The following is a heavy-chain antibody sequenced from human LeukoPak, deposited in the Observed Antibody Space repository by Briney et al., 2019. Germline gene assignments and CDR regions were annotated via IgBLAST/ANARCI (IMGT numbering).Heavy chain of an antibody. V-gene: IGHV3-11*04. J-gene: IGHJ6*03. CDR1: GFTFSDYY. CDR3: ARESIAARPHYYYYMDV. CDR2: ISSSAGNT. Sequence: GGSLRLSCAASGFTFSDYYMSWIRQAPGKGLQWVSYISSSAGNTHYADYVKGRFTISRDNAKNSLYLQMNSLRAEDTAVYYCARESIAARPHYYYYMDVWGKGTTVTVSS. D-gene: IGHD6-6*01.